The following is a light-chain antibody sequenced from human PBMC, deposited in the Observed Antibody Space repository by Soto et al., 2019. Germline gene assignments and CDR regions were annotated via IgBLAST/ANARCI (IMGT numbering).Light chain of an antibody. CDR2: EVS. J-gene: IGLJ1*01. CDR1: SSGIRDYNY. V-gene: IGLV2-14*01. CDR3: SAKGPDY. Sequence: SVLTQPASVSGSPGQSITISCTGTSSGIRDYNYVYWYQQLPVNAPKLIMYEVSNRPSGISNRFSGSKSGNTASLTIYGLQAEDEADYYCSAKGPDYFGTGTKVTV.